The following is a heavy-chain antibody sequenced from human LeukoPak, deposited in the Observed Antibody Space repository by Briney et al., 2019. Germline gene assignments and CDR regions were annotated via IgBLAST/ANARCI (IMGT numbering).Heavy chain of an antibody. D-gene: IGHD3-3*01. J-gene: IGHJ3*02. V-gene: IGHV3-48*01. CDR2: IDARSGIT. CDR3: ARTYDFGRGPPGDAFDN. CDR1: GFTFTIFS. Sequence: GGSLRLSCATSGFTFTIFSINWLRQAPGKGPEWVSYIDARSGITYYADSVQGRFTISRDNAKESVFLQMNRLRVDDTAVYYCARTYDFGRGPPGDAFDNWGQGTPVTVSS.